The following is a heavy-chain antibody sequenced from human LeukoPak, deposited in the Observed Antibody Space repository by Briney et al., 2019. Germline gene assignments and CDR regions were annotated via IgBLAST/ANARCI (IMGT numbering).Heavy chain of an antibody. CDR2: IYSGGST. D-gene: IGHD3-10*01. CDR1: GFTVSSNY. CDR3: ARHYYYASGNYFDY. V-gene: IGHV3-53*01. J-gene: IGHJ4*02. Sequence: GGSLRLSCAASGFTVSSNYMSWVRLAPGKGLEWVSLIYSGGSTYYADSVKGRFTISRDNSKNTVYLQMNSLRAEDTAVYYCARHYYYASGNYFDYWGQGTLVTVSS.